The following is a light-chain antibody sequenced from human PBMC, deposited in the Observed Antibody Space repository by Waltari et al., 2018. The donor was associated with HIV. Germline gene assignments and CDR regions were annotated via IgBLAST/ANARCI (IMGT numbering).Light chain of an antibody. J-gene: IGLJ2*01. CDR2: EVS. CDR3: SSYTSGNAVL. Sequence: QSALTQPASVSGSPGQSITISCTGSSSDVGTYNSVSWYQQHPVKAPKLIIYEVSNRPSGVSNRFSGSKSGSTASLTISGLQAEDEAYYYCSSYTSGNAVLFGGGTKVTVL. CDR1: SSDVGTYNS. V-gene: IGLV2-14*01.